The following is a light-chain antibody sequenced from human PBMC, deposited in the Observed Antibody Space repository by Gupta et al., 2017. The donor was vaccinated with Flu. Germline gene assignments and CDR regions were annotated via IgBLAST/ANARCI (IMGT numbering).Light chain of an antibody. Sequence: EIVLTQSPGTLSLSPGERATLSCRASQSVRSGYLAWYQQKPGQAPRLLIYDASTRATGVPDRFSGSGSGTDFTLTITRLEPEDFAVYYCQHYDTSPPITFGQGTRLEIE. CDR1: QSVRSGY. CDR3: QHYDTSPPIT. J-gene: IGKJ5*01. V-gene: IGKV3-20*01. CDR2: DAS.